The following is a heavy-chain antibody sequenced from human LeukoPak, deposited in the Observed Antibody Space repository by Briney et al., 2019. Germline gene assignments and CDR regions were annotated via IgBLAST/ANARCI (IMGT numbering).Heavy chain of an antibody. CDR1: GGSISSSSYY. D-gene: IGHD5-18*01. Sequence: SETLSLTCTVSGGSISSSSYYWGWIRQPPGKGLEWIGYIYYSGSTNYNPSLKSRVTISVDTSKNQFSLKLSSVTAADTAVYYCARDGNSPRYYYGMDVWGQGTTVTVSS. CDR3: ARDGNSPRYYYGMDV. V-gene: IGHV4-61*01. CDR2: IYYSGST. J-gene: IGHJ6*02.